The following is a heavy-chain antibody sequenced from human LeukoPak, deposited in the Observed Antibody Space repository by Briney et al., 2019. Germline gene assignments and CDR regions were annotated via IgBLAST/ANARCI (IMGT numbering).Heavy chain of an antibody. D-gene: IGHD1-26*01. CDR1: GFTFSDYY. V-gene: IGHV3-11*04. Sequence: GGSLRLSCAASGFTFSDYYMSWIRQAPGKGLEWVSYISSSGSTIYYADSVKGRFTISRDNAKNSLYLQMNSLRAEDTAVYYCARAQVGATTLDAFDIWGQGTMVTVSS. J-gene: IGHJ3*02. CDR2: ISSSGSTI. CDR3: ARAQVGATTLDAFDI.